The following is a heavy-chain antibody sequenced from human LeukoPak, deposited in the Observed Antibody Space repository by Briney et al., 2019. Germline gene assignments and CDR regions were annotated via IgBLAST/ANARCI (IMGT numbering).Heavy chain of an antibody. CDR3: ARDSSDYYDSSGYSENAFDI. J-gene: IGHJ3*02. D-gene: IGHD3-22*01. Sequence: PSQTLSLTCTVSGGSISSGSYYWSWIRQPAGKGLEWIGRIYTSGSTNYNPSLKSRVTISVDTSKNQFSLKLSSVTAADTAVYYCARDSSDYYDSSGYSENAFDIWGQGTMVTVSS. CDR1: GGSISSGSYY. V-gene: IGHV4-61*02. CDR2: IYTSGST.